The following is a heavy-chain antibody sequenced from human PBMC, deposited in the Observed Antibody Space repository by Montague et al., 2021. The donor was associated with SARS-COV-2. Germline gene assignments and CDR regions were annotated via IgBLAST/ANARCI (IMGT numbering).Heavy chain of an antibody. CDR3: AREVGRGYSGYEGEY. D-gene: IGHD5-12*01. Sequence: SETLSLICTVSGGSISSYYWTWIRQPPGKGLEWIGEINHSGSTNYNPSLKSRVTISVDTSKNQFSLKLSSVTAADTAVYYCAREVGRGYSGYEGEYWGQGTLVTVSS. J-gene: IGHJ4*02. V-gene: IGHV4-34*01. CDR2: INHSGST. CDR1: GGSISSYY.